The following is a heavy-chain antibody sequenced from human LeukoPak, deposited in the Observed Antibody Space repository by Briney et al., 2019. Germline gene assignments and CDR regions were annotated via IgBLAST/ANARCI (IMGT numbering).Heavy chain of an antibody. CDR2: IYYSGST. CDR1: GDSISSGGYY. Sequence: SQTLSLTCTVSGDSISSGGYYWSWIRQPAGKGLEWIGYIYYSGSTYYNPSLKSRVTISVDTSKNQFSLKLSSVTAADTAVYYCARDRLYCSGGSCPWVYYYYYGMDVWGQGTTVTVSS. J-gene: IGHJ6*02. D-gene: IGHD2-15*01. CDR3: ARDRLYCSGGSCPWVYYYYYGMDV. V-gene: IGHV4-31*03.